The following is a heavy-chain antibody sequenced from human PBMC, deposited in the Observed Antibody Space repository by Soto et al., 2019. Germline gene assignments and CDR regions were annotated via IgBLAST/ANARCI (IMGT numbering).Heavy chain of an antibody. Sequence: QVQLVQSGAEVKKPGSSVKVSCKASGGTFSSYAISWVRQAPGQGLEWMGGIIPIFGTANYAQKFQGRVTITADESTSTAYMELSSLRSDDTAVYYCARVGVGCSGGSCYPYHWFDPWGQGTLVTVSS. CDR2: IIPIFGTA. CDR3: ARVGVGCSGGSCYPYHWFDP. V-gene: IGHV1-69*12. CDR1: GGTFSSYA. J-gene: IGHJ5*02. D-gene: IGHD2-15*01.